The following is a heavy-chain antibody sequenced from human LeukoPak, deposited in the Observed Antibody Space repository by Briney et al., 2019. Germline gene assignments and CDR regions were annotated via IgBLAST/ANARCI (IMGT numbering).Heavy chain of an antibody. CDR3: ARGYCSSTSCSREGPFDY. Sequence: GASVKVSCKASGYTFTGYYMHWVRQAPGQGLEWMGWINPNSGGTNYAQKFQGWVTMTRDTSISTAYMELSRLRSDDTAVYYCARGYCSSTSCSREGPFDYWGQGTLVTVSS. J-gene: IGHJ4*02. V-gene: IGHV1-2*04. D-gene: IGHD2-2*01. CDR2: INPNSGGT. CDR1: GYTFTGYY.